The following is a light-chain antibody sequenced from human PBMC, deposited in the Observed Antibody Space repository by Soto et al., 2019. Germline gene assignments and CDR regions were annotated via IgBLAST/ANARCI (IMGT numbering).Light chain of an antibody. CDR3: QQLNTYPPP. Sequence: IQLTQSPSSLSASVGARVTVTCRASQGISSYLAWYQQKAGKAPKLLIYAASTLRSGVPSRFSGSGSATDFTLTISSLQPDDFATYYCQQLNTYPPPFGQGTKVEI. V-gene: IGKV1-9*01. J-gene: IGKJ1*01. CDR2: AAS. CDR1: QGISSY.